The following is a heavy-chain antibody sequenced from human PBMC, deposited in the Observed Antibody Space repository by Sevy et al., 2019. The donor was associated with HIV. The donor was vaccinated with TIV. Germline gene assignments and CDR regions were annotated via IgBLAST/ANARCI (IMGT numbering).Heavy chain of an antibody. J-gene: IGHJ4*02. CDR3: ARGGGNGWYYFDY. Sequence: SVKVSCKASGGIFRSYGISWVRQAPGQGLEWMGGIIPILGSVNYAQKFQGRVTITADESKQTAYMGLGSLRSEDTAVYYWARGGGNGWYYFDYWGQETLITVSS. V-gene: IGHV1-69*13. CDR2: IIPILGSV. CDR1: GGIFRSYG. D-gene: IGHD6-19*01.